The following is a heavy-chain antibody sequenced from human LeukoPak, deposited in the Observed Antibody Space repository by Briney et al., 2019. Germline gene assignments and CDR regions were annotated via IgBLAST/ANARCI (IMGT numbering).Heavy chain of an antibody. CDR1: GGTFSSYA. V-gene: IGHV1-69*13. J-gene: IGHJ5*02. D-gene: IGHD3-3*01. Sequence: ASVKVSCKASGGTFSSYAISWVRQAPGQGLEWMGGIIPIFGTASYAQKFQGRVTITADESTSTAYMELSSLRSEDTAVYYCARVQIRRITISNWFDPWGQGTLVTVSS. CDR2: IIPIFGTA. CDR3: ARVQIRRITISNWFDP.